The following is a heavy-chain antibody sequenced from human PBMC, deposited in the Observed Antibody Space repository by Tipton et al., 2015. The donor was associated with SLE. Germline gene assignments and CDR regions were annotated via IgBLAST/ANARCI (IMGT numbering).Heavy chain of an antibody. J-gene: IGHJ6*03. CDR1: GGSISNYY. Sequence: TLSLTCTVSGGSISNYYWSWIRQPPGKGLEWIGYIYFSGSAKYNPSLKSRVTISVDTSKNQFSLELSSVTAADTAVYYCARETEDTGWIHSRDYIYYYYYVDVWGQGTTVTVSS. V-gene: IGHV4-59*12. CDR3: ARETEDTGWIHSRDYIYYYYYVDV. D-gene: IGHD6-19*01. CDR2: IYFSGSA.